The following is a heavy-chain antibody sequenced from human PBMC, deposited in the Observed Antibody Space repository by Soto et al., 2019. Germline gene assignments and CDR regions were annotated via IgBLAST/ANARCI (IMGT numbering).Heavy chain of an antibody. CDR3: ARYSGKYQGPIDY. D-gene: IGHD1-26*01. CDR2: ISYDGSNK. J-gene: IGHJ4*02. V-gene: IGHV3-30*03. CDR1: GFTFSHCS. Sequence: QVQLVESGGGVVQPGRSLRLSCAASGFTFSHCSIHWVRQAPGKGLEWLAVISYDGSNKHYADSVKGRFTVSRDNSKNTLYLQMNSLRAEDTAVYFCARYSGKYQGPIDYWGQGTLVTVSS.